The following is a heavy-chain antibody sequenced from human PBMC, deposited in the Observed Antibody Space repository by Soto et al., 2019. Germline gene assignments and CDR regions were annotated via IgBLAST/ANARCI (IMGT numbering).Heavy chain of an antibody. V-gene: IGHV3-7*01. CDR2: VKQDGSEK. D-gene: IGHD2-2*01. CDR1: GFTFSGFW. CDR3: AREGSEYQMLHPFDF. Sequence: GGSLRLSCAASGFTFSGFWMSWVRQAPGKGLEWVANVKQDGSEKYYVDSVEGRFTISKDNAENSLYLQMNSLRAEDTAVYYCAREGSEYQMLHPFDFWGQGTLVTVSS. J-gene: IGHJ4*02.